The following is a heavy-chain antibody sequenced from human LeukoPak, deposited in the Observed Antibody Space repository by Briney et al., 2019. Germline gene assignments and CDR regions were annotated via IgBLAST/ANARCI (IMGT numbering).Heavy chain of an antibody. CDR3: ARVGYDYYGSSGYYY. D-gene: IGHD3-22*01. CDR2: INPNSGGT. CDR1: GYTFTGYY. Sequence: ASVKVSCKASGYTFTGYYMHWVRQAPGQGLEWMGWINPNSGGTNYAQKFQGRVTMTRDTSISTAYMELSRLRSDDTAVYYCARVGYDYYGSSGYYYWGQGTLVTVSS. V-gene: IGHV1-2*02. J-gene: IGHJ4*02.